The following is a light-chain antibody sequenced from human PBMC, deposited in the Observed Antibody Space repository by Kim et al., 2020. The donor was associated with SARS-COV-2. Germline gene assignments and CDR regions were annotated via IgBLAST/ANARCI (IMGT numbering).Light chain of an antibody. CDR1: SGHTSYA. CDR2: INSYGSH. Sequence: QLVLTQSPSASASLGAPVKLTCTLSSGHTSYAIAWHQQQPKKGPRYLMKINSYGSHIKGDGIPDRFSGSSSGAERYLTISSLQSEDEADYYCQTWTTGNQSVLFGGGTQLTVL. V-gene: IGLV4-69*01. J-gene: IGLJ2*01. CDR3: QTWTTGNQSVL.